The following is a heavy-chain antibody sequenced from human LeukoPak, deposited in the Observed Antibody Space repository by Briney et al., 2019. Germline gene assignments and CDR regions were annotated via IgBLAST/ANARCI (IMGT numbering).Heavy chain of an antibody. CDR1: GGSISSGSYY. D-gene: IGHD1-1*01. Sequence: SETLSLTCTVSGGSISSGSYYWRWIRQPAGKGLEWIGRIYTSGSTNYNPSLKSRVTISVDTSKNQFSLKLSSVTAADTAVYYCATTPASPPAIFDYWGQGTLVTVSS. J-gene: IGHJ4*02. V-gene: IGHV4-61*02. CDR2: IYTSGST. CDR3: ATTPASPPAIFDY.